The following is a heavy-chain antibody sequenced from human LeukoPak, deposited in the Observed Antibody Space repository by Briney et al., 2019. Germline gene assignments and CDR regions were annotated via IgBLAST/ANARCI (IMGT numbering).Heavy chain of an antibody. J-gene: IGHJ5*01. Sequence: SETLSLTCTVSGGSISSSSFYWGWIRQPPGKGLEWIGSIFYSGNTYYNPSLQSRFTMSLDTSKSQFSLSLTPVTAAATAAYYCARQIAVVEPTDPNSFDSWGQGTLVTVSS. CDR2: IFYSGNT. V-gene: IGHV4-39*07. D-gene: IGHD2-21*01. CDR3: ARQIAVVEPTDPNSFDS. CDR1: GGSISSSSFY.